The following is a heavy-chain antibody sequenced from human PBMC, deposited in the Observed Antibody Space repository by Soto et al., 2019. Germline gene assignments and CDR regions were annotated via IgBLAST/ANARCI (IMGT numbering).Heavy chain of an antibody. CDR1: GFTFSSYS. V-gene: IGHV3-48*01. CDR2: ISSSSSTI. CDR3: ARDLNSGLFDY. D-gene: IGHD2-15*01. J-gene: IGHJ4*02. Sequence: EVQLVESGGGLVQPGGSLRLSCAASGFTFSSYSMNWVRQAPGKGLEWVSYISSSSSTIYYADSVKGRFTISRDNARNSLYLQMNSLRAEDTAGYYCARDLNSGLFDYWGQGTLVTVSS.